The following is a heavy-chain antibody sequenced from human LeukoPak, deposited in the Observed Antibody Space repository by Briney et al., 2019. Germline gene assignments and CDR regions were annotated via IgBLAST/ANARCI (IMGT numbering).Heavy chain of an antibody. D-gene: IGHD3-22*01. CDR1: GFTFTSYA. V-gene: IGHV3-23*01. CDR3: ARDLSLIALTD. CDR2: ISGSGGRT. Sequence: GGSLRLSCVASGFTFTSYAMSWVRQAPGKGLEWVSAISGSGGRTHYADSVKGRFTTSRDNSKNTLYLQLNSLRAEDTAVYYCARDLSLIALTDWGQGTLVTVSS. J-gene: IGHJ4*02.